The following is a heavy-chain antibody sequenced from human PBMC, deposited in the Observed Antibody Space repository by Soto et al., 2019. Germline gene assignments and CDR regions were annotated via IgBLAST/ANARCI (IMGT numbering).Heavy chain of an antibody. CDR3: TTLYSSSSYYYYYMDV. V-gene: IGHV3-15*01. J-gene: IGHJ6*03. CDR2: IKSKTDGGTT. Sequence: GGSLRLSCAASGFTFSNAWMSWVRQAPGKGLEWVGRIKSKTDGGTTDYAAPVKGRFTISRDDSKNTLYLQMNSLKTEDTAVHYCTTLYSSSSYYYYYMDVWGKGTTVTVSS. CDR1: GFTFSNAW. D-gene: IGHD6-6*01.